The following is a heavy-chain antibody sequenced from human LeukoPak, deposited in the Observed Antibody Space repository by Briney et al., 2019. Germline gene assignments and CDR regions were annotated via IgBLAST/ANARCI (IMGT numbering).Heavy chain of an antibody. Sequence: TGGSLRLSCAASGFTFDDYAMHWVRQVPGKGLEWVSGISWNNGPIAYADSVKGRFTISRDNAKNSLYLQMNSLRAEDTAVYYCARDEFTGGWYGGRDYWGQGTLVTVSS. CDR1: GFTFDDYA. D-gene: IGHD6-19*01. CDR3: ARDEFTGGWYGGRDY. J-gene: IGHJ4*02. CDR2: ISWNNGPI. V-gene: IGHV3-9*01.